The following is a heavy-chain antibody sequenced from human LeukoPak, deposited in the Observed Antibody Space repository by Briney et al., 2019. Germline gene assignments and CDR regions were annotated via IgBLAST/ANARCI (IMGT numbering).Heavy chain of an antibody. V-gene: IGHV3-21*01. D-gene: IGHD5-12*01. CDR3: ARGADSGYENLVY. Sequence: GGSLRLSCAASGFTFSAHSMNWVRQAPGKGLEWVSSISSGSRYIYYADSVKGRFTISRDNAKDSLYLQMNSLRAEDTAVYYCARGADSGYENLVYWGQGTLVTVSS. J-gene: IGHJ4*02. CDR1: GFTFSAHS. CDR2: ISSGSRYI.